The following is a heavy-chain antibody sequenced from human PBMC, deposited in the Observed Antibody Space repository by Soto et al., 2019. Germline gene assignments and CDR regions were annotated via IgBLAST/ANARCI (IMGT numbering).Heavy chain of an antibody. CDR3: ARRTVNIRTFYSGLKTHCFDY. CDR2: IYYSGST. Sequence: SETLSLTCAVSGDSMSSSDYYWGWIRQPPGKGLEWIGSIYYSGSTYYNPPLQSRVAISVDTSKNQFSLKLKSVTAADTAIYYCARRTVNIRTFYSGLKTHCFDYWGQGAPVTVSS. CDR1: GDSMSSSDYY. J-gene: IGHJ4*02. D-gene: IGHD6-19*01. V-gene: IGHV4-39*01.